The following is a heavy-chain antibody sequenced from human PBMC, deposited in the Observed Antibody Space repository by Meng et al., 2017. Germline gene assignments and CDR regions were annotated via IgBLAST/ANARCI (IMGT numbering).Heavy chain of an antibody. V-gene: IGHV3-21*01. D-gene: IGHD6-13*01. CDR1: GFTFSSYS. CDR2: ISSSSSYI. J-gene: IGHJ4*02. CDR3: ARAPVQLYSSSWPDY. Sequence: QLLGSGGALVKPGGSLRLSCAASGFTFSSYSMNWVRQAPGKGLEWVSSISSSSSYIYYADSVKGRFTISRDNAKNSLYLQMNSLRAEDTAVYYCARAPVQLYSSSWPDYWGQGTLVTVSS.